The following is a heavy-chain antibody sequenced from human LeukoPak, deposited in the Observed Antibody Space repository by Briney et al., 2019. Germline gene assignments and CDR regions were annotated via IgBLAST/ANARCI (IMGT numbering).Heavy chain of an antibody. J-gene: IGHJ6*02. Sequence: SETLSLTCAVYGGSFSGYYWSWIRQPPGKGLEWIGEINHSGSTNYNPSLKSRVTISVDTSKNQFSLKLSSVTAADTAVYYCARDSAFWSGYSPVWGQGTTVTVSS. CDR3: ARDSAFWSGYSPV. D-gene: IGHD3-3*01. V-gene: IGHV4-34*01. CDR2: INHSGST. CDR1: GGSFSGYY.